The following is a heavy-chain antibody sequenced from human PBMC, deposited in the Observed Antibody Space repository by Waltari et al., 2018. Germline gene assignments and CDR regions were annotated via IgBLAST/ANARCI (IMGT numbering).Heavy chain of an antibody. CDR3: ARGVRGVIYYYYGMDV. J-gene: IGHJ6*02. CDR2: INHSGRT. D-gene: IGHD3-10*01. Sequence: QVQLQQWGAGLLKPSETLSLTCAVYGGSFSGYYWSWIRQPPGKGLEWIGEINHSGRTNYHPTLKGRVTIAVDTSQNQFSLKLSSVTAADTAVYYCARGVRGVIYYYYGMDVWGQGTTVTVSS. CDR1: GGSFSGYY. V-gene: IGHV4-34*01.